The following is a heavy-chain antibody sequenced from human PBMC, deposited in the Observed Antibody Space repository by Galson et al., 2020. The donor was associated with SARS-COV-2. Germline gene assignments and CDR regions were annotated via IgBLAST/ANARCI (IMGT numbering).Heavy chain of an antibody. CDR3: ASDWNGAGDY. Sequence: GGSLRLSCIASGFTFNDHFMDWVRQAPGRGLEWVARIRNEANSYTTEYAASVKGRFTISRDDSKNSVHLQTNSLKTEDTAVYYCASDWNGAGDYWGQGTLVTVSS. J-gene: IGHJ4*02. D-gene: IGHD1-1*01. CDR2: IRNEANSYTT. CDR1: GFTFNDHF. V-gene: IGHV3-72*01.